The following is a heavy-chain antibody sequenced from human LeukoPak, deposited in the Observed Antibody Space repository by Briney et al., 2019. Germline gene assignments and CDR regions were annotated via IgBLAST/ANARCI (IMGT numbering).Heavy chain of an antibody. Sequence: GASVKVSCKASGYTFTSYDNNWVRQATGQGLEWMGWMNPNSGNTGYAQKFQGRVTITRNTSISTAYMELSSLRSEDTAVYYCARGREQLAQFVVIAYYMDVWGKGTTVTVSS. J-gene: IGHJ6*03. CDR1: GYTFTSYD. D-gene: IGHD2-21*01. CDR3: ARGREQLAQFVVIAYYMDV. CDR2: MNPNSGNT. V-gene: IGHV1-8*03.